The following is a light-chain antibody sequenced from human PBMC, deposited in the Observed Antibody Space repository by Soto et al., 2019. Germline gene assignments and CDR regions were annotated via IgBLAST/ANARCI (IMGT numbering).Light chain of an antibody. CDR3: QQRGA. CDR2: DAS. V-gene: IGKV3-11*01. CDR1: QSVDSS. J-gene: IGKJ2*01. Sequence: EVVLTQSPATLSLSPGERATLSCRASQSVDSSLAWYQQKHGQAPRLLIYDASNRATGIPGRFSGSGSGTDFTLTISSLEPEDFAVYYCQQRGAFGQGTKVEIK.